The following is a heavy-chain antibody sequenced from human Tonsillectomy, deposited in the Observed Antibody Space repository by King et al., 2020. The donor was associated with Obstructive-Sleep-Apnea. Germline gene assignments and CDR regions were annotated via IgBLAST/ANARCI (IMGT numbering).Heavy chain of an antibody. Sequence: VQLVESGAEVKKPGASVKVSCKASGYTFTGYYMYWVRQAPGRGLEWMGWINPNSGGTNYAQKFQGRVTMPRDTSISTAYMELSRLRSDDTAVTYGARSAGSPRDLDHWGQGTLVTVTA. CDR3: ARSAGSPRDLDH. V-gene: IGHV1-2*02. J-gene: IGHJ4*02. CDR2: INPNSGGT. D-gene: IGHD1-26*01. CDR1: GYTFTGYY.